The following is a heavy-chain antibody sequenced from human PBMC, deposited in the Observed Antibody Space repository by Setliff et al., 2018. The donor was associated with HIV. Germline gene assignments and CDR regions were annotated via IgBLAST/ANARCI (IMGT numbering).Heavy chain of an antibody. CDR1: GGSIRGSNYY. Sequence: SETLSLTCTVSGGSIRGSNYYRAWIRQSPGRGLQWIGSVHYTGSSYRNPSLKSRLTISIDTSRNHFSLNLTSVTAADTAVYYCAMTLRLFDWGYLDVWGKGTTVTVSS. V-gene: IGHV4-39*02. D-gene: IGHD3-9*01. J-gene: IGHJ6*03. CDR3: AMTLRLFDWGYLDV. CDR2: VHYTGSS.